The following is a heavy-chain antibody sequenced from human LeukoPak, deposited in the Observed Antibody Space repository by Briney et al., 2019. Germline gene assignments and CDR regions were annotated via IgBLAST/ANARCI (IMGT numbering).Heavy chain of an antibody. V-gene: IGHV1-3*01. D-gene: IGHD4-11*01. J-gene: IGHJ6*02. CDR2: INASNGNT. CDR1: GYTFTSYA. CDR3: ARGTTVILRYYYYGMDV. Sequence: ASVKVSCKASGYTFTSYAMHWVRQAPGQRLEWMGWINASNGNTKYSQKFQGRVTITRDTSASTAYMGLSSLRSEDTAVYYCARGTTVILRYYYYGMDVWGQGTTVTVSS.